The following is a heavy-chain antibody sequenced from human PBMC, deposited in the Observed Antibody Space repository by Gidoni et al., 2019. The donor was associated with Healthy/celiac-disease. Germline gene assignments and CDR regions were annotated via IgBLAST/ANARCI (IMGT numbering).Heavy chain of an antibody. Sequence: QVQLLESVVVVVQPGRSLRLSCSAYGFTFSSYAMHWVRKAPGTGLECVAVISYDGSNKYYADSVKCRFTISRDNSKNTLYLQMNSRRAEDTAVYYCAREQTIDYGGNSYYYYGMDVWGQGTTVTVSS. CDR2: ISYDGSNK. J-gene: IGHJ6*01. D-gene: IGHD4-17*01. CDR3: AREQTIDYGGNSYYYYGMDV. V-gene: IGHV3-30*04. CDR1: GFTFSSYA.